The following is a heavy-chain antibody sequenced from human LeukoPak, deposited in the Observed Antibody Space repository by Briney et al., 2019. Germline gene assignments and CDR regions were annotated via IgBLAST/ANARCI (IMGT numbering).Heavy chain of an antibody. CDR1: GYSISSGYY. Sequence: PSETLSLTCTVSGYSISSGYYWGWIRQPPGKELEWIGSIYYSGSTYYNPYLKGRVTISVDTSKNQFSLKLSSVTAADTAVYYCGRAIPINYDSSGYRYGFFDIGAKGKRVTVS. CDR2: IYYSGST. V-gene: IGHV4-38-2*02. J-gene: IGHJ3*02. D-gene: IGHD3-22*01. CDR3: GRAIPINYDSSGYRYGFFDI.